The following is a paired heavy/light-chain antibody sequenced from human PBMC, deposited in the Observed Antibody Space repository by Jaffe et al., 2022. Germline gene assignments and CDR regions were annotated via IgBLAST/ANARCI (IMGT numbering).Light chain of an antibody. V-gene: IGKV4-1*01. CDR3: HQYYNSPRT. Sequence: DIVLTQSPESLAVSLGERATINCKSSQSVLYSPNNKNYLGWYQQKPGQPPKLLIYWASTRESGVPDRFSGSGSGTDFTLTISSLQAEDVAVYYCHQYYNSPRTFGGGTKVEIK. CDR1: QSVLYSPNNKNY. CDR2: WAS. J-gene: IGKJ4*01.
Heavy chain of an antibody. CDR3: SRGADRNKGGDY. V-gene: IGHV4-34*02. CDR1: GGSFTGYY. Sequence: QVQLQQWGAGLLKPSETLSLTCAIYGGSFTGYYRSWTRQSPGKGLEWIGEIHPSGSTNYNPSLERRVTISVDTSKNQFSLNLTSVTAADTAVYYCSRGADRNKGGDYWGQGTLVTVSS. J-gene: IGHJ4*02. D-gene: IGHD1-26*01. CDR2: IHPSGST.